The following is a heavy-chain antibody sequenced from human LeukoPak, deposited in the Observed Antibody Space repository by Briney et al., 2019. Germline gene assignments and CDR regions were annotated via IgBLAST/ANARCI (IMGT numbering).Heavy chain of an antibody. J-gene: IGHJ5*02. CDR2: IYHSGST. CDR1: GYSISSGYY. CDR3: ARGGYNWNDATGWFDP. Sequence: SETLSLTCTVSGYSISSGYYWGWIRQPPGKGLEWIGSIYHSGSTYYNPSLKSRVTISVDTSKNQFSLKLSSVTAADTAVYYCARGGYNWNDATGWFDPWGQGTLVTVSS. D-gene: IGHD1-20*01. V-gene: IGHV4-38-2*02.